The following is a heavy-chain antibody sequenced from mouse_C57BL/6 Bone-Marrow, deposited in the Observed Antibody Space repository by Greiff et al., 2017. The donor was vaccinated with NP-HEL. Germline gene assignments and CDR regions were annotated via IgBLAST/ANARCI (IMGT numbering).Heavy chain of an antibody. V-gene: IGHV6-3*01. CDR2: IRLKSDNYAT. D-gene: IGHD4-1*01. Sequence: EVKLEESGGGLVQPGGSMKLSCVASGFTFSNYWMNWVRQSPEKGLEWVAQIRLKSDNYATHYAESVKGRFTISRDDSKSSVYLQMNNLRAEDTGIYYCITGTLYAMDYWGQGTSVTVSS. CDR3: ITGTLYAMDY. J-gene: IGHJ4*01. CDR1: GFTFSNYW.